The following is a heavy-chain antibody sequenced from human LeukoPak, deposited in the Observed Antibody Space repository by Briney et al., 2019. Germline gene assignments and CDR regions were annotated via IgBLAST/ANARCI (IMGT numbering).Heavy chain of an antibody. CDR2: IIGRSGST. Sequence: PGGSLRLSCAASGFTFLNSAVSWVRQAPGKGLEWVSGIIGRSGSTYYADSVKGRFTISRDISKNTLYLQMNSLRVADTAVYYCASGGLVYGACGDYWGQGTLVTVSS. V-gene: IGHV3-23*01. J-gene: IGHJ4*02. CDR1: GFTFLNSA. CDR3: ASGGLVYGACGDY. D-gene: IGHD2-8*01.